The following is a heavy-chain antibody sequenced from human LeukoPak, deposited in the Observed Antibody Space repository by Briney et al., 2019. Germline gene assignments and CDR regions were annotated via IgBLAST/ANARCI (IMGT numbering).Heavy chain of an antibody. CDR1: GFTFSIYA. Sequence: GGSLRLSCAASGFTFSIYAMSWVRQAPGKGLEWVSAISGSGGSTYYADSVKGRFTISRDNAKNSLYLQMNSLRAEDTAVYYCARRAAALGAFDYWGPGTLVTVSS. CDR3: ARRAAALGAFDY. CDR2: ISGSGGST. J-gene: IGHJ4*02. V-gene: IGHV3-23*01. D-gene: IGHD6-13*01.